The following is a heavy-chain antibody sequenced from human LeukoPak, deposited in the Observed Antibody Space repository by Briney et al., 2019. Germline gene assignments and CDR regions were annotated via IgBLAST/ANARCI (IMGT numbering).Heavy chain of an antibody. J-gene: IGHJ4*02. CDR1: GGSISSYY. CDR2: IYYSGST. V-gene: IGHV4-59*08. Sequence: SETLSLTCTVSGGSISSYYWSWIRQPPGKGLEWIGYIYYSGSTNYNPSLKSRVTISVDTSKNQFSLKLSSVTAADTAVYYCASYLIGYCSGGSCYFFDYWGQGTLVTVSS. D-gene: IGHD2-15*01. CDR3: ASYLIGYCSGGSCYFFDY.